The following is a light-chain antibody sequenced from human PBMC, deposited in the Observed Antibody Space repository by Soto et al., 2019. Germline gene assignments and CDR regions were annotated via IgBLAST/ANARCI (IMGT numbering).Light chain of an antibody. J-gene: IGKJ4*01. CDR1: ESISTW. CDR3: QQYNDWLT. CDR2: GAS. Sequence: GDRVSITCRASESISTWLAWYQQKPGKAPKLLIYGASSLESGVPPRFSGDGSGTEFTLTISSLQSEDFAVYYCQQYNDWLTFGEGTKVDIK. V-gene: IGKV1-5*03.